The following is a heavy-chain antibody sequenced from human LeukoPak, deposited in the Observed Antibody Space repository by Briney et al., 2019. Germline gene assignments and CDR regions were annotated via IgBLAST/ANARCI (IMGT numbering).Heavy chain of an antibody. CDR3: ATLQYTYYYYYMDV. D-gene: IGHD4-11*01. J-gene: IGHJ6*03. Sequence: ASVNVTFKSSGGTFSSYAISLVRQPPGQGLEWMGGIIPIFGTANYAQKFQGRDTITTDESKSTAYMELSSLISEDTAVYYCATLQYTYYYYYMDVWGKGTTVTVSS. V-gene: IGHV1-69*05. CDR1: GGTFSSYA. CDR2: IIPIFGTA.